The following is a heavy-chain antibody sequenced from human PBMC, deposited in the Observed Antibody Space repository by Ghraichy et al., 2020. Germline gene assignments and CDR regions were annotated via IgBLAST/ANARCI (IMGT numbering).Heavy chain of an antibody. CDR1: GFTFSTYD. J-gene: IGHJ4*02. V-gene: IGHV3-23*01. Sequence: GGSLRLSCAASGFTFSTYDMSWVRQAPGKGLEWVSAISGSGGSTYYADSVKGRFTISRDNSKNTLYLQMNSLRAEDTAVYYCAIDDHIAIVSNGVFFDYWGQGTLVTVSS. CDR3: AIDDHIAIVSNGVFFDY. D-gene: IGHD2-8*01. CDR2: ISGSGGST.